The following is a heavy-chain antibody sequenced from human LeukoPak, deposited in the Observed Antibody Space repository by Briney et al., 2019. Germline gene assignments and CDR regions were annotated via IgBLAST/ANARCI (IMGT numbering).Heavy chain of an antibody. D-gene: IGHD3-3*01. CDR1: GDSVSSYY. CDR2: IYYTGST. J-gene: IGHJ4*02. Sequence: PSETLSLTCTVSGDSVSSYYWSWIRQPPGKGLEWIGYIYYTGSTNYNPSLKSRVTISVDTSKNQFSLKLTSVTAADTAVYYCASSVTIFGFDYYFDYWGQGTLVTVSS. CDR3: ASSVTIFGFDYYFDY. V-gene: IGHV4-59*02.